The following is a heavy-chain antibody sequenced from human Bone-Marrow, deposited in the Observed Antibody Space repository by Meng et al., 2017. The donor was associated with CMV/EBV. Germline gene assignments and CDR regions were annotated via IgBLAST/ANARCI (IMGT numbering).Heavy chain of an antibody. J-gene: IGHJ6*01. CDR1: GFTFSSYG. Sequence: GESLKISCAASGFTFSSYGMHWVRQAPGKGLEWVAFIRYDGSNKYYADSVKGRFTISRDNSKNTLYLQMNSLRAEDTAVYYCAKDERMGDIVVVPAAILGYYYYYGMDV. D-gene: IGHD2-2*01. V-gene: IGHV3-30*02. CDR3: AKDERMGDIVVVPAAILGYYYYYGMDV. CDR2: IRYDGSNK.